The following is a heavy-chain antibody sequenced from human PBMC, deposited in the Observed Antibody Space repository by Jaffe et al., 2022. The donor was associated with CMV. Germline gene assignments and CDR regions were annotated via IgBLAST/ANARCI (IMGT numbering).Heavy chain of an antibody. CDR3: ARADFFWSGYYYYYYMDV. CDR2: INAGNGNT. CDR1: GYTFTSYA. V-gene: IGHV1-3*01. Sequence: QVQLVQSGAEVKKPGASVKVSCKASGYTFTSYAMHWVRQAPGQRLEWMGWINAGNGNTKYSQKFQGRVTITRDTSASTAYMELSSLRSEDTAVYYCARADFFWSGYYYYYYMDVWGKGTTVTVSS. J-gene: IGHJ6*03. D-gene: IGHD3-3*01.